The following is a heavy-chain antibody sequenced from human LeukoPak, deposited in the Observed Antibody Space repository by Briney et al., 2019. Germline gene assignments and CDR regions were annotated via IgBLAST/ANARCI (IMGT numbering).Heavy chain of an antibody. CDR3: ASLYYYDSTGYYWRGFDF. Sequence: SETLSLTCIVSGGSISSISSNNYHWGWIRQPPGKGLEWIGEVYHTGNTNYNPSLQSRVTITVDASKNQFSLKVTSVTAADTALYFCASLYYYDSTGYYWRGFDFWGQGSLVTVSS. V-gene: IGHV4-39*07. CDR2: VYHTGNT. CDR1: GGSISSISSNNYH. D-gene: IGHD3-22*01. J-gene: IGHJ4*02.